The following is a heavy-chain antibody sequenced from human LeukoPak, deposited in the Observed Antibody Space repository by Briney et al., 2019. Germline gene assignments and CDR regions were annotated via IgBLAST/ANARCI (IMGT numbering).Heavy chain of an antibody. Sequence: GGSLRLSCAASGFTFSSYGMHWVRQAPGKGLEWVAVISYGGSNKYYADSVKGRFTISRDNSKNTLYLQMNSLRAEDTAVYYCAKDRRSRDYYDSSGYYAGYMDVWGQGTTVTVSS. J-gene: IGHJ6*02. CDR2: ISYGGSNK. V-gene: IGHV3-30*18. CDR3: AKDRRSRDYYDSSGYYAGYMDV. D-gene: IGHD3-22*01. CDR1: GFTFSSYG.